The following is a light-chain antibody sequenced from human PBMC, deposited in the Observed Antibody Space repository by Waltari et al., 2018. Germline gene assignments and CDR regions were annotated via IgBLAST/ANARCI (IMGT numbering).Light chain of an antibody. CDR1: RPNIGSNT. J-gene: IGLJ2*01. CDR2: LNN. CDR3: AAWDDSLNGPV. Sequence: QSVLTQPPSASGTPGQRVTNSCSGSRPNIGSNTVNWYQQLPGTAPKLLIDLNNRRPSGCPDRFSGSKSGTSASLASGGLQSEDEADYYCAAWDDSLNGPVFGGWTKLTVL. V-gene: IGLV1-44*01.